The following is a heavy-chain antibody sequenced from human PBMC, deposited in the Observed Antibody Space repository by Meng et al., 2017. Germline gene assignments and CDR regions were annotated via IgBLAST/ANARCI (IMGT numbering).Heavy chain of an antibody. V-gene: IGHV4-31*03. CDR3: ARVSSVVMVADY. CDR2: IYYSGST. J-gene: IGHJ4*02. D-gene: IGHD2-15*01. CDR1: GGSISSDGYY. Sequence: SETLSLTCTVSGGSISSDGYYWSWIRQHPGKGLEWIGYIYYSGSTYYNPSLKSRVTISVDTSKNQFSLKLSSVTAADTAVYYCARVSSVVMVADYWGQGTLVTVSS.